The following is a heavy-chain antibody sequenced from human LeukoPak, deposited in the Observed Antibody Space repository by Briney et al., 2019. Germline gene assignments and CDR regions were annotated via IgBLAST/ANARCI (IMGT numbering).Heavy chain of an antibody. V-gene: IGHV1-18*01. CDR1: GYIFTRYG. CDR3: ARGSALLALSFDY. D-gene: IGHD2-15*01. J-gene: IGHJ4*02. CDR2: ISGLNGNT. Sequence: GSVKVSCKTSGYIFTRYGVSWVRQAPGQGLEWVGWISGLNGNTYYEHKFRGRVTMTTDTSTSTVYMELRSLTSDDTAVYYCARGSALLALSFDYWGQGTLVTVSS.